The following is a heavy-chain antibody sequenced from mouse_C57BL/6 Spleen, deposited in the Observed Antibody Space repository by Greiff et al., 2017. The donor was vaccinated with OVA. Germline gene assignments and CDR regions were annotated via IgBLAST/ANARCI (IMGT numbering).Heavy chain of an antibody. V-gene: IGHV5-9*01. Sequence: EVKVVESGGGLVKPGGSLKLSCAASGFTFSSYTMSWVRQTPEKRLEWVATISGGGGNTYYPDSVKGRFTISRDNAKNTLYLQMSSLRSEDTALYYCARYYYDAMDYWGQGTSVTVSS. CDR3: ARYYYDAMDY. D-gene: IGHD1-1*02. J-gene: IGHJ4*01. CDR1: GFTFSSYT. CDR2: ISGGGGNT.